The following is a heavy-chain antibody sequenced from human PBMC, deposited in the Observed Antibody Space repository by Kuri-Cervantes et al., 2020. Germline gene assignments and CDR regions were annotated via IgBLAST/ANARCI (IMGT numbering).Heavy chain of an antibody. CDR1: GYSFTSYW. V-gene: IGHV5-51*01. Sequence: GESLKISCKGSGYSFTSYWIGWVRQMPGKGLEWMGIIYPGDSDTRYSPSFQGQVTISADKSISTAYLQWSSLKASDTAMYYCARRGYCSGGSCYTYGYFDYWGQGTLVTVSS. J-gene: IGHJ4*02. CDR2: IYPGDSDT. D-gene: IGHD2-15*01. CDR3: ARRGYCSGGSCYTYGYFDY.